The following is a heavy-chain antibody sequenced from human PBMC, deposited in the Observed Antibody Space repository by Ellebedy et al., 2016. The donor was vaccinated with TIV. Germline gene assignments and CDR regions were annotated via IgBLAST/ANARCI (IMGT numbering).Heavy chain of an antibody. CDR2: ISSGASTI. D-gene: IGHD6-13*01. V-gene: IGHV3-11*04. Sequence: GESLKISCEASEFIFRDYYMSWIRQAPGKELEWVSYISSGASTIYYADSVKGRFTISRDNAKNSLYLQMNSLRAEDTAVYYCARVGHRAAGGSYYYYYGMDVWGQGTTVTVSS. CDR3: ARVGHRAAGGSYYYYYGMDV. CDR1: EFIFRDYY. J-gene: IGHJ6*02.